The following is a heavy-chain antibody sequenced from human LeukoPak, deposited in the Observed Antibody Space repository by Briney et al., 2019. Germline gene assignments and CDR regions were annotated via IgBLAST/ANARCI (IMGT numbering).Heavy chain of an antibody. CDR1: GFTVSSYA. D-gene: IGHD6-13*01. J-gene: IGHJ6*02. CDR3: AKKDGLSSSWYLQRYYYGMDV. Sequence: GGSLRLSCAASGFTVSSYAMSWVRQAPGKGLEWVSAISGSGGSTYYADSVKGRFTISRDNSKNTLYLQMNSLRAEDRAVYYCAKKDGLSSSWYLQRYYYGMDVWGQGTTVTVSS. CDR2: ISGSGGST. V-gene: IGHV3-23*01.